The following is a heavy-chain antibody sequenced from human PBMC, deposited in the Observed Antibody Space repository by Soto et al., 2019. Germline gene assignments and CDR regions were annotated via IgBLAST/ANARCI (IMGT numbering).Heavy chain of an antibody. J-gene: IGHJ6*02. CDR1: GGSISSYY. V-gene: IGHV4-59*01. CDR2: IYYSGST. D-gene: IGHD3-16*01. Sequence: PSETLSLTCTVSGGSISSYYWSWIRQPPGKGLEWIGYIYYSGSTNYNPSLKSRVTISVDTSKNQFSLKLSSVTAADTAVYYCARSFGFYYYYGVDVWGQGTTVTV. CDR3: ARSFGFYYYYGVDV.